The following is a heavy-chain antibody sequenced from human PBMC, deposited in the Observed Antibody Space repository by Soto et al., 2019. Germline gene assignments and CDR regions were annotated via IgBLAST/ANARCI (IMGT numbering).Heavy chain of an antibody. Sequence: QPGGSLRLSCAASGFTFSSYGMHWVRQAPGKGLEWVSVICDGGSNKYYADSVKGRFTISRDNSKNTLYLQMNSLRAEDTAVYYCAKGPYITMVRGVISSGPWGQGTLVTVSS. CDR1: GFTFSSYG. CDR2: ICDGGSNK. D-gene: IGHD3-10*01. CDR3: AKGPYITMVRGVISSGP. J-gene: IGHJ5*02. V-gene: IGHV3-33*06.